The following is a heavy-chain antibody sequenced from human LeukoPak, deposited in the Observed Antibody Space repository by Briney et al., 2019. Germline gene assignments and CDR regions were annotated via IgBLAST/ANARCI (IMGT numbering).Heavy chain of an antibody. CDR2: VSGGGGST. CDR1: GFTFSNYA. V-gene: IGHV3-23*01. J-gene: IGHJ5*02. Sequence: QSGGSLRLSCAASGFTFSNYAMSWVRQAPGRGVEWVSVVSGGGGSTYSADSVKGRFTISRDNSKSTLSLQMNSLRAEDTAVYYCAKANTFYFASGTYWDAWGQGSLVTVSS. CDR3: AKANTFYFASGTYWDA. D-gene: IGHD3-10*01.